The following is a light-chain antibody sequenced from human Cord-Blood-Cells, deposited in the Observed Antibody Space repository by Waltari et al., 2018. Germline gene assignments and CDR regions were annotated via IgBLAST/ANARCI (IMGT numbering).Light chain of an antibody. CDR2: EVS. J-gene: IGLJ3*02. CDR1: SSDVGSYNL. Sequence: QSALTQPASVSGSPGQSITISCTGTSSDVGSYNLVSWYQQPPGKAPKPMIYEVSKRPSGVSTRFSGSKSGNTASLTISGLQAEDEADYYCCSYAGSSTWVFGGGTKLTVL. V-gene: IGLV2-23*02. CDR3: CSYAGSSTWV.